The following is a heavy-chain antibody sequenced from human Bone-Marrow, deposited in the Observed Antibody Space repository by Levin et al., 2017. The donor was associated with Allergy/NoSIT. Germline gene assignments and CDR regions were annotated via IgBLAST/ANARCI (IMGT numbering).Heavy chain of an antibody. CDR2: TSADGDNQ. D-gene: IGHD2/OR15-2a*01. CDR3: ARDRRSVYYFIGKYDGMDV. CDR1: GFTFSRHP. Sequence: GGSLRLSCAASGFTFSRHPLHWVRQAPGKGLEWVAVTSADGDNQYYTDSVKGRFTISRDNSKNTLFLQMNSLRVEDTAVYYCARDRRSVYYFIGKYDGMDVWGQGTTVTVSS. J-gene: IGHJ6*02. V-gene: IGHV3-30*04.